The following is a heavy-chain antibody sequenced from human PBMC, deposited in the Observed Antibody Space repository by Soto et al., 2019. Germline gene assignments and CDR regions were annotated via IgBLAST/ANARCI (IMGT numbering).Heavy chain of an antibody. CDR1: GGSISSGDYY. D-gene: IGHD2-15*01. CDR3: ASGGSSKVGYYYYGMDV. CDR2: IYYSGST. Sequence: SETLSLTCTVSGGSISSGDYYWSWIRQPPGKGLEWIGYIYYSGSTYYNPSLKSRVTISVDTSKNQFSLKLSSVTAADTAVYYCASGGSSKVGYYYYGMDVWGQGTTVTVSS. J-gene: IGHJ6*02. V-gene: IGHV4-30-4*01.